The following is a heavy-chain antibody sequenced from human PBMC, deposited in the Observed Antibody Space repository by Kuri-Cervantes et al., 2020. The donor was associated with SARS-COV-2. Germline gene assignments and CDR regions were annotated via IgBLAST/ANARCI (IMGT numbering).Heavy chain of an antibody. J-gene: IGHJ4*02. CDR2: ITSSSSTV. D-gene: IGHD1-26*01. CDR1: GFTLGTYS. CDR3: LRVFSSGSLIDY. Sequence: GGSLRLSCAASGFTLGTYSMNWVRQAPGKGLEWLSYITSSSSTVYYADSVKGRFSISRDNAKNSLYLQMNSLRAEDTAVYYCLRVFSSGSLIDYWGQGTLVTVSS. V-gene: IGHV3-48*01.